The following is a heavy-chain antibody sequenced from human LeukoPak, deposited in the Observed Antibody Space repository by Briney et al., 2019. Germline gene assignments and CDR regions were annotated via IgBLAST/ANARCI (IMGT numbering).Heavy chain of an antibody. Sequence: SGTLSLTCAVSGGSISSSNYWSWIRQPPGKGLEWIGYIYYSGSTNYNPSLKSRVTISVDTSKNQFSLKLSSVTAADTAVYYCARLTYYYDNSGHYYWFDPWGQETLVTVSS. V-gene: IGHV4-61*01. CDR3: ARLTYYYDNSGHYYWFDP. J-gene: IGHJ5*02. CDR2: IYYSGST. D-gene: IGHD3-22*01. CDR1: GGSISSSNY.